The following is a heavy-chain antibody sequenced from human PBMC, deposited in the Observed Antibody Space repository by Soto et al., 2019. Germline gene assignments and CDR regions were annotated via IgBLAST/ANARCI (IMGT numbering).Heavy chain of an antibody. Sequence: PSETLSLTCTVSGGSISRHYWSWIRQPPGEGLEWIGYIFYNGRTNFNPSLKSRVTISADTSKNQFSLKLSSVTAADTAVYFCGRDVEATGHLDYWGQGTLVTAPQ. CDR1: GGSISRHY. V-gene: IGHV4-59*11. J-gene: IGHJ4*02. D-gene: IGHD1-1*01. CDR2: IFYNGRT. CDR3: GRDVEATGHLDY.